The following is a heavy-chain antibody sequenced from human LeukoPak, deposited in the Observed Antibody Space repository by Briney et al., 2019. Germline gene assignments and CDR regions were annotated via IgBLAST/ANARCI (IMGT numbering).Heavy chain of an antibody. V-gene: IGHV3-9*01. CDR1: GFTFDDYA. CDR3: VKDGGRDRAAAYW. D-gene: IGHD6-13*01. CDR2: ILRNSGSI. Sequence: GRSLRLSCAASGFTFDDYAMHWVRQAPGKGLEWVSGILRNSGSIGYADSVKGRFTISRDDAKNSLYLQMNSLRAEDTALYYCVKDGGRDRAAAYWWGQGTLVSVSS. J-gene: IGHJ4*02.